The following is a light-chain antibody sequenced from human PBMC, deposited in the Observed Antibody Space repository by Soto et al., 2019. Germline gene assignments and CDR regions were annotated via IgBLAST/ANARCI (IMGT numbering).Light chain of an antibody. CDR2: KVS. J-gene: IGLJ1*01. V-gene: IGLV2-14*01. CDR3: SSYGSTSTRYV. CDR1: SSDVGGYNY. Sequence: QSALTQPASVSGSPGQSITISCTGTSSDVGGYNYVSWYQQHPGKAPKLMIYKVSNRPSGVSNRFSGSKSANTASLTISGLQAEDEADYFCSSYGSTSTRYVFGTGTKVTVL.